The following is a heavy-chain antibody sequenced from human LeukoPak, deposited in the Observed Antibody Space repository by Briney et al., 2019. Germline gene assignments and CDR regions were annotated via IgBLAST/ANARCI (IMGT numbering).Heavy chain of an antibody. V-gene: IGHV4-38-2*01. J-gene: IGHJ4*02. CDR3: ARGFRGSSDFDY. CDR2: IYYSGST. D-gene: IGHD1-26*01. Sequence: SETLSLTCAVSGYSISSGYYWGWIRQPPGKGLEWIGSIYYSGSTYYNPSLKSRVTISVDTSKNQFSLKLSSVTAADTAVYYCARGFRGSSDFDYWGQGTLVTVSS. CDR1: GYSISSGYY.